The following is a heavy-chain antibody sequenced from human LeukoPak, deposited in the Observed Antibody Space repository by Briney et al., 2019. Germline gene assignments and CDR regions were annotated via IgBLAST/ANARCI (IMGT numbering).Heavy chain of an antibody. J-gene: IGHJ4*02. Sequence: GGSLRLSCAASGFTFSSYEMNWVRQAPGKGLEWVANIKQDGSEKYYVDSVKGRFTISRDNAKNSLYLQMNSLRAEDTAVYYCARDKMWYCSSTSCSNSDYWGQGTLVTVSS. CDR1: GFTFSSYE. D-gene: IGHD2-2*01. CDR3: ARDKMWYCSSTSCSNSDY. CDR2: IKQDGSEK. V-gene: IGHV3-7*01.